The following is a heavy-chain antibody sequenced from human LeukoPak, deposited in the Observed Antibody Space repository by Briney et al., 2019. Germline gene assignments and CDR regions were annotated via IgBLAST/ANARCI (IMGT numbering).Heavy chain of an antibody. CDR2: ISYDGSNK. CDR3: ARAIIVGANGNYFDY. V-gene: IGHV3-30*03. J-gene: IGHJ4*02. Sequence: GGSLRLSCAASGFTFSSYGMHWVRQAPGKGLEWVAVISYDGSNKYYTDSVKGRFTISRDNSKNTLYLQMNSLRAEDTAVYYCARAIIVGANGNYFDYWGQGTLVTVSS. CDR1: GFTFSSYG. D-gene: IGHD1-26*01.